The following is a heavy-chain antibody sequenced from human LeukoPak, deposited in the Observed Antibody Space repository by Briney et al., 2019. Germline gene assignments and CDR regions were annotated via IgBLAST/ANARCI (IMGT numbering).Heavy chain of an antibody. CDR3: ARGPITPYYDFWSGYYTIYYYGMDV. CDR2: MNPNSGNT. D-gene: IGHD3-3*01. Sequence: ASVTVSCKASGYTFTGYDINWVRQAPGQGLEWMGWMNPNSGNTDYAQKFQGRVTMTRNTSISTAYMELSSVRSEDTAVYYCARGPITPYYDFWSGYYTIYYYGMDVWGQGTTVTVSS. CDR1: GYTFTGYD. J-gene: IGHJ6*02. V-gene: IGHV1-8*01.